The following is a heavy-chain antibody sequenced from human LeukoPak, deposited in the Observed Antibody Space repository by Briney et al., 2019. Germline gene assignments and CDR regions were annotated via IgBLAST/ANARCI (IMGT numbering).Heavy chain of an antibody. V-gene: IGHV4-61*01. D-gene: IGHD3-10*01. Sequence: SETLSLTCTVSGGSVSSGSYYWSWIRQPPGRGLEWIGYIYYSGSTNYNPSLKSRVTISVDTSKNQFSLKLSSVTAADTAVYYCARGYGSGSYYWFDPWGQGTLVTVSS. CDR1: GGSVSSGSYY. CDR2: IYYSGST. CDR3: ARGYGSGSYYWFDP. J-gene: IGHJ5*02.